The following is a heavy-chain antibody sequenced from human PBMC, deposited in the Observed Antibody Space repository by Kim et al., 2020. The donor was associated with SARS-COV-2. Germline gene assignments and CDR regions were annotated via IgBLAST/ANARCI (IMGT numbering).Heavy chain of an antibody. V-gene: IGHV4-59*03. D-gene: IGHD3-22*01. J-gene: IGHJ4*02. Sequence: HFNPSLKSRVAQSVDSSKNQFSLNLNSMTTADTAVYYCVSKRADSSGFIDSWGQGTLVTVSS. CDR3: VSKRADSSGFIDS.